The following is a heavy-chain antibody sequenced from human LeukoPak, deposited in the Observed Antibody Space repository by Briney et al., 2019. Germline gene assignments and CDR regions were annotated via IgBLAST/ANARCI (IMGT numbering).Heavy chain of an antibody. V-gene: IGHV1-46*01. CDR2: INPSGGST. Sequence: RASVKVSCKASGHTFSSYYMHRVRQAPGQGLEWMGIINPSGGSTSYAPKFQGRVTMTRDMSTSTVFMELTSLTSEDTAVYFCARDVGVVGATKAAFDYWGQGTLVAVSS. CDR1: GHTFSSYY. J-gene: IGHJ4*02. D-gene: IGHD1-26*01. CDR3: ARDVGVVGATKAAFDY.